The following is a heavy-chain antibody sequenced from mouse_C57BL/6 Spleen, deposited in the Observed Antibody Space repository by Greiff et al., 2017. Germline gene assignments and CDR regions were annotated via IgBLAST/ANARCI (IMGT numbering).Heavy chain of an antibody. CDR2: IDPSDSYT. Sequence: QVQLKQPGAELVMPGASVKLSCKASGYTFTSYWMHWVKQRPGQGLEWIGEIDPSDSYTNYNQKFKGKSTLTVDKSSSTAYMQLSSLTSEDSAVYYCARGDYYGSSKKGYAMDYWGQGTSVTVSS. CDR3: ARGDYYGSSKKGYAMDY. D-gene: IGHD1-1*01. J-gene: IGHJ4*01. V-gene: IGHV1-69*01. CDR1: GYTFTSYW.